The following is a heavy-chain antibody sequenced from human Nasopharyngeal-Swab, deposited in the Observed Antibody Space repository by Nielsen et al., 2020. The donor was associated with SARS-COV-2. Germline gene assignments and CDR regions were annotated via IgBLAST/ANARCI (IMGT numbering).Heavy chain of an antibody. J-gene: IGHJ6*02. Sequence: GSLRLSCAVYGGSFSGYYWSWIRKPPGKGLEWIGEINHSGSTNYNPSLKSRVTISVDTSKNQFSLKLSSVTAADTAVYYCARGLQGPTYYYGMDVWGQGTTVTVSS. CDR1: GGSFSGYY. CDR2: INHSGST. V-gene: IGHV4-34*01. CDR3: ARGLQGPTYYYGMDV.